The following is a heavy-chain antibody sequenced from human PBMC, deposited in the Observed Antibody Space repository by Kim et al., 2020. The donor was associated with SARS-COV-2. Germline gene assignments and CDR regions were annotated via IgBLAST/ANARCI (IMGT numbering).Heavy chain of an antibody. CDR2: ISYDGSNK. Sequence: GGSLRLSCAASGFTFSSYDMHWVRQAPGKGLEWVAVISYDGSNKYYADSVKGRFTISRDNSKNTLFLQMNSLRAADTAVYYCAKDEGSIVSTAGSMDVWGQGTTVTVSS. J-gene: IGHJ6*02. CDR1: GFTFSSYD. D-gene: IGHD4-4*01. CDR3: AKDEGSIVSTAGSMDV. V-gene: IGHV3-30*18.